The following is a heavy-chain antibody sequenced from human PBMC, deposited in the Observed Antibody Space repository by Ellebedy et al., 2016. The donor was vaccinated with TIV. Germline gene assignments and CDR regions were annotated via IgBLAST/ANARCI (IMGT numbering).Heavy chain of an antibody. CDR2: ITAYNGNA. CDR1: GYTFVNYG. J-gene: IGHJ6*02. D-gene: IGHD2-2*01. Sequence: ASVKVSCXTYGYTFVNYGVSWVRQAPGQGLEWMGWITAYNGNANYAQKFQGRVTMTIETSTSTVYMELRSLRSDDTAVYYCARWGPIVVVPLDVWGQGTTATVSS. CDR3: ARWGPIVVVPLDV. V-gene: IGHV1-18*01.